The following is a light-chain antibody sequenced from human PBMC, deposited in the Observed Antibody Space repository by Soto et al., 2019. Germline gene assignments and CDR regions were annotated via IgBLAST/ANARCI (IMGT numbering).Light chain of an antibody. V-gene: IGKV1-33*01. CDR3: QYYNSLPVT. Sequence: DIQMTQSPSSLSASVGDRVTITCQASQDIGIYLHWYQQKPGKAPKLLIYDASNLEIGVPSRFSGSGSGTDFTLTISSLQPEDYATYYCQYYNSLPVTFGGGTKMELK. J-gene: IGKJ4*01. CDR1: QDIGIY. CDR2: DAS.